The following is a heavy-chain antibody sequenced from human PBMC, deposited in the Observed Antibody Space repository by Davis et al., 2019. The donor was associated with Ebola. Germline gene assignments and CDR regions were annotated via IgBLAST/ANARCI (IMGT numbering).Heavy chain of an antibody. V-gene: IGHV1-69*06. CDR2: IISPFGTI. CDR1: GGTLISYA. CDR3: ASYSKSLYYYYYGLDL. D-gene: IGHD4-11*01. Sequence: SVKVSCKVAGGTLISYAVTWVRQAPGQGLEWMGGIISPFGTINFAQKFQGRISITVDKSTNTGFMELTSLRSEDTAMYFCASYSKSLYYYYYGLDLWGQGTSVTVSS. J-gene: IGHJ6*02.